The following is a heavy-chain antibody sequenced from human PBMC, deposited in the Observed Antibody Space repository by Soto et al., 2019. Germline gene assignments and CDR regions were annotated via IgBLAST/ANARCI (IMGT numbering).Heavy chain of an antibody. CDR3: ARSYSYGSYWYFEL. Sequence: QVQLVQSGAEVKEPGASVKVSCKASGYTFTTYGISWVRQAPGQGLEWMGWISVYNGNTNYAEGLQDRLTMTTDTSTSTAYMELWRLRSDYTAMYYCARSYSYGSYWYFELWGRGTLVTGSP. V-gene: IGHV1-18*04. D-gene: IGHD5-18*01. CDR1: GYTFTTYG. CDR2: ISVYNGNT. J-gene: IGHJ2*01.